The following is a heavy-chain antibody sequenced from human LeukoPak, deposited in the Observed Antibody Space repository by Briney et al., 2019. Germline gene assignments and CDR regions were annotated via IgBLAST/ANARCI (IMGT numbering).Heavy chain of an antibody. CDR3: ARERKRSGPDAFDI. Sequence: GGSLRLSCAASGFTFSSYSMNWVRQAPGKGLEWVSSISSSSSYINYADSVKGRFTISRDNAKNSLYLQMNSLRAEDRAVYYCARERKRSGPDAFDIWGQGTMVTVSS. CDR1: GFTFSSYS. D-gene: IGHD3-3*01. J-gene: IGHJ3*02. CDR2: ISSSSSYI. V-gene: IGHV3-21*01.